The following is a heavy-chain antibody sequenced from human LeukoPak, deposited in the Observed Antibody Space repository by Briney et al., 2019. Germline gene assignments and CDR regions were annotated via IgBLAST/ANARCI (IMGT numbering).Heavy chain of an antibody. J-gene: IGHJ4*02. D-gene: IGHD1-26*01. CDR1: RYTFTDHW. CDR2: VYPTDSDT. V-gene: IGHV5-51*01. CDR3: ARFALTEHYFDY. Sequence: GESLKISCKGSRYTFTDHWIGWVRQLPGKGLEWMAIVYPTDSDTRYNPSFQGQVTISADRSITTAYLQWNSLKASDTAVYYCARFALTEHYFDYWGLGTLVTVSS.